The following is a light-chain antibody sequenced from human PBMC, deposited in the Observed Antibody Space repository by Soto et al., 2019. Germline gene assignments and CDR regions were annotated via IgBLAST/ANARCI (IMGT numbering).Light chain of an antibody. CDR3: QQYNDWPLT. CDR1: QFVSSTY. J-gene: IGKJ1*01. Sequence: EVVLTQSPGTLSLSPGARVTLSCRASQFVSSTYLAWYQQRPGQAPRLLIYGASSRATGIPDRFSGGGSETDFTLTISSLQSEDFALYYCQQYNDWPLTFGQGTKVDMK. CDR2: GAS. V-gene: IGKV3-20*01.